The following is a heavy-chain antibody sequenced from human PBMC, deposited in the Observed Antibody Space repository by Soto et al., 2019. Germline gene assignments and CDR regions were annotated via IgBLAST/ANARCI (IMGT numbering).Heavy chain of an antibody. V-gene: IGHV4-4*07. CDR2: IYSSGSS. CDR3: ARLFTVTTDYYFGMGV. CDR1: GGSISGSY. J-gene: IGHJ6*02. Sequence: VQLRESGPGLVKPSETLSLSCTVSGGSISGSYWSWVRQPAGKGLEWIGRIYSSGSSNYTPSLNRRLTMSLDTSKNQFSLKLRSVTAADTAIYYCARLFTVTTDYYFGMGVWGQGTTVPVSS. D-gene: IGHD4-17*01.